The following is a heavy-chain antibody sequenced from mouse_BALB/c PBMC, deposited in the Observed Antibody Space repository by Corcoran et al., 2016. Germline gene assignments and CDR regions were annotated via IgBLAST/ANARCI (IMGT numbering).Heavy chain of an antibody. J-gene: IGHJ4*01. CDR1: GYTFTNYG. D-gene: IGHD1-1*01. CDR2: INTYTGEP. Sequence: QIQLVQSGPELKKPGETVKISCKASGYTFTNYGMNWVKQAPGKGLKWMGWINTYTGEPTYADDFKGRFAFSLETSASTAYLQINNLKNEDMATYFCATIYYYGSSYAMDYLGQGTSVTVSS. V-gene: IGHV9-1*02. CDR3: ATIYYYGSSYAMDY.